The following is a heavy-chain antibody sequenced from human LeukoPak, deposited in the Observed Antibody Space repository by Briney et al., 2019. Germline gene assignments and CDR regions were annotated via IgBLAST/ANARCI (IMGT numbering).Heavy chain of an antibody. V-gene: IGHV1-2*02. D-gene: IGHD3-10*01. CDR1: GYTFTGYY. CDR3: AKEGVGDNKSFDY. Sequence: ASVKVSCKASGYTFTGYYMHWVRQAPGQGLEWVGCIHPGTGVTNYAQNFQGRVTMTRDTSISTGYMELERLRSDDTAIYYCAKEGVGDNKSFDYWGQGSLVTVSS. CDR2: IHPGTGVT. J-gene: IGHJ4*02.